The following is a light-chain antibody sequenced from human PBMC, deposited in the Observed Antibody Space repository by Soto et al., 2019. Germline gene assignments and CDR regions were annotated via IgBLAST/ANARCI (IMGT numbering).Light chain of an antibody. CDR2: GAS. Sequence: EIVMTQSPATLSVSPGERATLSCRASQSVSSHLAWYQHNSGQAPSLLIYGASTRATGIPPRLSGNGSETDFTLTITSLQYEDFAVYFFPQYHDLPFVFGQWTKLEIK. J-gene: IGKJ2*01. CDR1: QSVSSH. V-gene: IGKV3-15*01. CDR3: PQYHDLPFV.